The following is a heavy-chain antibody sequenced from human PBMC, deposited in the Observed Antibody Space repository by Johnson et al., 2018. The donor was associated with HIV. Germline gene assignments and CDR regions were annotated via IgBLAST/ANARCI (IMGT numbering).Heavy chain of an antibody. CDR1: GFTFSDYY. V-gene: IGHV3-11*04. CDR2: ISSSGSTI. CDR3: ARSWAYYYALTDAFDI. D-gene: IGHD3-10*01. Sequence: VQLVESGGGLVQPGGSLRLSCAASGFTFSDYYMSWIRQAPGRGLEWVSYISSSGSTIYYADSVKGRFTISRDNAKNSLYLQMNSLRAEDTAVYYCARSWAYYYALTDAFDIWGQGTMVTVSS. J-gene: IGHJ3*02.